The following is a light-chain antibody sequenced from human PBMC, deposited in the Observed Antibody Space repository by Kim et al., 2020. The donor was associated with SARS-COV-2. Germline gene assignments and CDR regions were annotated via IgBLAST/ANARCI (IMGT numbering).Light chain of an antibody. J-gene: IGLJ2*01. V-gene: IGLV1-40*01. CDR1: SSNIGAGYD. Sequence: QSVLTQPPSVSGAPGQRVTISCTGSSSNIGAGYDVYWFQQLPGTAPKLLIYGSINRPSGVPDRFSGSKSGTSASLAITGLQAEDEGDYYCQSYDSSLSGHVIFGGGTQLTVL. CDR3: QSYDSSLSGHVI. CDR2: GSI.